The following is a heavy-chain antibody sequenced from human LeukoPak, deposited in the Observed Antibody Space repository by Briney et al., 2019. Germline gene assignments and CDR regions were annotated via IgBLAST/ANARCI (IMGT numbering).Heavy chain of an antibody. CDR3: ARADSYYYDSSGYYYFDY. D-gene: IGHD3-22*01. V-gene: IGHV3-66*01. J-gene: IGHJ4*02. CDR1: GFTVSSNY. CDR2: IYSGGST. Sequence: GGSLRLSCAASGFTVSSNYMSWVRQAPGKGLEWVSVIYSGGSTYYADSVKGRFTISRDNSKNTLYLQMNSLRAEDTAVYYCARADSYYYDSSGYYYFDYWGQGTLVTVSS.